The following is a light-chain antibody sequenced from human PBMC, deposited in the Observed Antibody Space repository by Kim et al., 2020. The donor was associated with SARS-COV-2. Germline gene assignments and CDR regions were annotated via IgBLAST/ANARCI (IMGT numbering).Light chain of an antibody. V-gene: IGLV4-69*01. CDR2: VNSDGSH. J-gene: IGLJ3*02. CDR1: SGHSSYA. Sequence: QLVLTQSPSASASLGASVKLTCTLSSGHSSYAIAWHQQQPGKGSRYLMKVNSDGSHSKGDGIPDRFSGSSSGAERYLTISSLQSEDEADYYCQTWGAGVGVFGGGTKLTVL. CDR3: QTWGAGVGV.